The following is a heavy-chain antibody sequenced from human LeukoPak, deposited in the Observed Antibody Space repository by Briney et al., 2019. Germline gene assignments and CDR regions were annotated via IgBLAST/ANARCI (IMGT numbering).Heavy chain of an antibody. CDR1: RASISTYY. D-gene: IGHD6-19*01. Sequence: PSETLSLTCTVSRASISTYYWSWIRQPPGKGLEWIGFIYHTGSTNYNPSLKGRVTMSVDTSKNQFSLRLRSVTAADTAVYYCVRETFIAMAGSHAFDIWGQGTMVTVSS. J-gene: IGHJ3*02. V-gene: IGHV4-59*01. CDR3: VRETFIAMAGSHAFDI. CDR2: IYHTGST.